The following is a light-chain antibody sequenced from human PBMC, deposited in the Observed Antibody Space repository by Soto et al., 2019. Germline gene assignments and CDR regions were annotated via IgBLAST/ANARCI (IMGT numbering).Light chain of an antibody. CDR1: QSVSSN. CDR2: GAS. CDR3: QQYNNWPRVT. J-gene: IGKJ3*01. V-gene: IGKV3-15*01. Sequence: EIVMTQSPATLSVSPGERATLSCRASQSVSSNLAWYQQKPGQAPRLLIYGASTRATGIPARFSGSGSGTEFTLTIGSLQSEDFAVYYWQQYNNWPRVTFGPGTKVDIK.